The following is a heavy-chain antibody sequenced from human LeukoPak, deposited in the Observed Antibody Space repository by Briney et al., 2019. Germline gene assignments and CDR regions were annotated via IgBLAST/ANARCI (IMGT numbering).Heavy chain of an antibody. CDR2: INPSGGTT. CDR3: ARDLYGNYRFDY. D-gene: IGHD1-7*01. J-gene: IGHJ4*02. Sequence: GASVKVSCKASGYTFTSYYIHWLRQAPGQGLEWMGVINPSGGTTSYAQKFQGRVTVARDTSTSTVYMELSSLRSEDTAVFYCARDLYGNYRFDYWGQGTLVTVSS. V-gene: IGHV1-46*01. CDR1: GYTFTSYY.